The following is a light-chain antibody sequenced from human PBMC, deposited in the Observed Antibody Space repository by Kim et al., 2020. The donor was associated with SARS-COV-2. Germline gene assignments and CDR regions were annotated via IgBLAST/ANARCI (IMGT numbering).Light chain of an antibody. CDR2: AAS. V-gene: IGKV1-8*01. Sequence: TGDRVTITCRASQGISSYLAWYQQKPGKAPKLLIYAASTLQSGVPSRFSGSGSGTDFTLTISCLQSEDFATYYCQQYYSYPQTWTFGQGTKVDIK. J-gene: IGKJ1*01. CDR3: QQYYSYPQTWT. CDR1: QGISSY.